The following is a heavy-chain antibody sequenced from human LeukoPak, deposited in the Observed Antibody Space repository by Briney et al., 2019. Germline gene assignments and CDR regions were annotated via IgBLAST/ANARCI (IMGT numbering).Heavy chain of an antibody. CDR1: GGSISSSSYY. V-gene: IGHV4-39*07. J-gene: IGHJ6*03. Sequence: SETLSLTCTVSGGSISSSSYYWGWIRQPPGKGLEWIGSIYYSGSTYYNPSLKSRVTISVDTSKNQFSLKLSSVTAADTAVYYCARVDGSGNYDLYYYYYMGVWGKGTTVTVSS. CDR2: IYYSGST. D-gene: IGHD3-10*01. CDR3: ARVDGSGNYDLYYYYYMGV.